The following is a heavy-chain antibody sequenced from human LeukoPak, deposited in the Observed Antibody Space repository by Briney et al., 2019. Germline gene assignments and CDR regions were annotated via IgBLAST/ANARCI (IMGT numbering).Heavy chain of an antibody. Sequence: SETLSLTCTVSGGSISSSSYYWGWIRQPPGKGLEWIGSIYYSGSTYYNPSLKSRVTISVDTSKNQFSLKLSSVTAADTAAYYCARGADSSSWYALYGAFDIWGQGTMVIVSS. V-gene: IGHV4-39*07. CDR2: IYYSGST. CDR3: ARGADSSSWYALYGAFDI. D-gene: IGHD6-13*01. CDR1: GGSISSSSYY. J-gene: IGHJ3*02.